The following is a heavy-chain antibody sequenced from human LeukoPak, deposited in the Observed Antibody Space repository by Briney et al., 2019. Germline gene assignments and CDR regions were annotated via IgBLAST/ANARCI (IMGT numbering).Heavy chain of an antibody. Sequence: ASVKVSCKASGYTFTGYYMHWVRQAPGQGLEWMRWINPNSGGTNYAQKFQGRVTMTRDTSISTAYMELSRLRSDDTAVYYCARDRDILTGYYVNWFDPWGQGTLVTVSS. V-gene: IGHV1-2*02. J-gene: IGHJ5*02. CDR3: ARDRDILTGYYVNWFDP. CDR2: INPNSGGT. CDR1: GYTFTGYY. D-gene: IGHD3-9*01.